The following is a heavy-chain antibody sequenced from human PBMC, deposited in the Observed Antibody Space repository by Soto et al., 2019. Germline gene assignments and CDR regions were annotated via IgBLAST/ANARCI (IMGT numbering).Heavy chain of an antibody. CDR1: GDTFSSYT. D-gene: IGHD2-21*02. Sequence: QVQLVQSGAELKKPGSSVKVSCRASGDTFSSYTVSWVRQAPGQGLEWKGRIIPILGITNYAQKFQGRVTITADKSRTTAYMELSTLRSDDTAIYYCARRRYCGADCYSNYYYGMDVWGQGTSVTVSS. V-gene: IGHV1-69*02. CDR2: IIPILGIT. J-gene: IGHJ6*02. CDR3: ARRRYCGADCYSNYYYGMDV.